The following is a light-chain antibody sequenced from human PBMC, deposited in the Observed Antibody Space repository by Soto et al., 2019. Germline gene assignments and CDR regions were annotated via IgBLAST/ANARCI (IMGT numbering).Light chain of an antibody. Sequence: QSVLTQPASVSGSPGQSITISCTGTSSDVGYYNYVSWYQHHPGKAPKLMIYDVTNRPSGVSNRFSGSKSGNTASLTISGLQAEDEADYYCSSHTTSSTLVFGGGTKLTVL. CDR2: DVT. CDR1: SSDVGYYNY. CDR3: SSHTTSSTLV. J-gene: IGLJ2*01. V-gene: IGLV2-14*03.